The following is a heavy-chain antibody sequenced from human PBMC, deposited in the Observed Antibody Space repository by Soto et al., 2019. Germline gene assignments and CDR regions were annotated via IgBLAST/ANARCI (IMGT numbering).Heavy chain of an antibody. V-gene: IGHV6-1*01. CDR2: TYYRSKWYN. CDR1: GDSVSSESAA. Sequence: PSQTLSLTCAISGDSVSSESAALNWIRQSPSRGLEWLGRTYYRSKWYNEYAVSVKSRIIINPDTSKNQFSLQLNSVTPEDTAVYYCARSGNEGAVDYWGQGTLVTVSS. J-gene: IGHJ4*02. D-gene: IGHD1-26*01. CDR3: ARSGNEGAVDY.